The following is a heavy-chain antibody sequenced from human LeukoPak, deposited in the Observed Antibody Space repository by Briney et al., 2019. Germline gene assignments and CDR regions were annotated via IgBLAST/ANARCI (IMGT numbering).Heavy chain of an antibody. CDR1: GGSFSSYY. CDR3: ARLCDYYDSGGYLYNWFDP. Sequence: SETLSLTCAVYGGSFSSYYWGWIRQPPGKGLEWIGSIYYSGSTYYNPSLKSRVTISVDTSKNQFSLKLSSVTAADTAVYYCARLCDYYDSGGYLYNWFDPWGQGTLVTVSS. V-gene: IGHV4-39*01. J-gene: IGHJ5*02. D-gene: IGHD3-22*01. CDR2: IYYSGST.